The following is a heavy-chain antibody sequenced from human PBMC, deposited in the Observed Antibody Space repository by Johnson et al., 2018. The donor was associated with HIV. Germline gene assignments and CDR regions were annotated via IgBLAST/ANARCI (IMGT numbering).Heavy chain of an antibody. J-gene: IGHJ3*02. Sequence: VQLVESGGGLVQPGRSLRLSCAASGFTFDDYAMHWVRQAPGKGLEWVANIKQDGSETNYVDSVKGRFTISRDNPKNSLYLQMNSLRVEDTAVYYCARQRGCDIWGQGTMVTVSS. V-gene: IGHV3-7*01. CDR3: ARQRGCDI. CDR1: GFTFDDYA. CDR2: IKQDGSET.